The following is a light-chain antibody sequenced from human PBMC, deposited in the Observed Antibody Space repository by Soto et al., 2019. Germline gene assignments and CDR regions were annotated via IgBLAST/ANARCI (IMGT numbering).Light chain of an antibody. CDR3: SSHGGANNFYV. CDR2: EVT. Sequence: QSALTQPPSASGSPGQSVTISCTGTSSDIGAYDYVSWYQQHPGKVPKLMIYEVTKRPSGVPDRFSASKSGNTASLTVSGRQAEDEADYYCSSHGGANNFYVFGTGTKVIVL. CDR1: SSDIGAYDY. J-gene: IGLJ1*01. V-gene: IGLV2-8*01.